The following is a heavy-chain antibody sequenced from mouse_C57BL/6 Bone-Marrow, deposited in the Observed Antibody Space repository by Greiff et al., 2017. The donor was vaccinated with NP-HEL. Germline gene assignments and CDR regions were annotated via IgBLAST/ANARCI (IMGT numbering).Heavy chain of an antibody. CDR3: ARSPPGAWFAY. D-gene: IGHD4-1*01. J-gene: IGHJ3*01. CDR2: ISSGSSTI. V-gene: IGHV5-17*01. CDR1: GFTFSDYG. Sequence: EVKVVESGGGLVKPGGSLKLSCAASGFTFSDYGMHWVRQAPEKGLEWVAYISSGSSTIYYADTVKGRFTISRDNAKNTLFLHMTSLRSEDTAMYYCARSPPGAWFAYWGQGTLVTVSA.